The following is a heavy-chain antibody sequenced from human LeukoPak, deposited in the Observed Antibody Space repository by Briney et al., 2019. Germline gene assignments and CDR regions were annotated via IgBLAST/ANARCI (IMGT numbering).Heavy chain of an antibody. Sequence: ASVKVSCKASGYTFTSYDINWVRQATGQGLEWMGWMNPNSGNTGYAQKFQGRVTITRNNSISTAYMGLSSLTSDDTAVYYCARAYSSGWFDFDYWGQGTLVTVSS. CDR3: ARAYSSGWFDFDY. D-gene: IGHD6-19*01. J-gene: IGHJ4*02. CDR2: MNPNSGNT. V-gene: IGHV1-8*03. CDR1: GYTFTSYD.